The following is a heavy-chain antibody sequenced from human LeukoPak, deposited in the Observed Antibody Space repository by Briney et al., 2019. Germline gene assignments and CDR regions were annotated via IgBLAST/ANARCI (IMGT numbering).Heavy chain of an antibody. CDR1: GFTFDDYD. J-gene: IGHJ4*02. CDR2: IKSKTDGGTT. D-gene: IGHD6-19*01. Sequence: KTGGSLRLSCAASGFTFDDYDMSWVRQAPAKGLEWVGRIKSKTDGGTTDYAAPVKGRFTISRDDSKNTLYLQMNSLKTEDTAVYYCTTAPQWLGWNYFDYWGQGTLVTVFS. CDR3: TTAPQWLGWNYFDY. V-gene: IGHV3-15*01.